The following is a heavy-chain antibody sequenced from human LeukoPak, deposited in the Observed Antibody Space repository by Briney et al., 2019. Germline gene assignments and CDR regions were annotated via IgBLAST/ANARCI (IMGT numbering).Heavy chain of an antibody. J-gene: IGHJ4*02. V-gene: IGHV3-74*01. D-gene: IGHD5-12*01. CDR2: LHYDGVTT. Sequence: GGAPRLSLVGPWFSFKTFLVQLGRPIPGEGEGWLSRLHYDGVTTTYADSVKGRFTISRDNAKNTLYLQMNSLRAEDTAVYYCARDARGWTFDYWGQGAPVTVSS. CDR1: WFSFKTFL. CDR3: ARDARGWTFDY.